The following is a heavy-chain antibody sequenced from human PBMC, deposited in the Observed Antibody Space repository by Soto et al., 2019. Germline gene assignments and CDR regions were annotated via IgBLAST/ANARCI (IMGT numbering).Heavy chain of an antibody. CDR1: GFSFSSYT. CDR3: AREGPAPPYYFYDY. D-gene: IGHD3-10*01. J-gene: IGHJ4*02. V-gene: IGHV3-48*02. Sequence: GGSLRLSCAASGFSFSSYTMNWVRQAPGKGPEWVSYVSGTGATVYYADSVKGRFTASRDNAKNSLYLQMNSLRDEDTALYYCAREGPAPPYYFYDYWGQGTLVTVSS. CDR2: VSGTGATV.